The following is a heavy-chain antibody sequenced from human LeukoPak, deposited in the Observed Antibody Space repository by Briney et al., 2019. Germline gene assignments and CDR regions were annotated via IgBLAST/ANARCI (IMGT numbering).Heavy chain of an antibody. D-gene: IGHD2-2*01. J-gene: IGHJ4*02. CDR1: GLTFSNYN. V-gene: IGHV3-48*01. Sequence: GGPLRLSCAASGLTFSNYNMNWFRKAPGKGLNWVSYIRSSSTTIYYADSVKGRFPISRDKAKNSLYLQMNTLRAEETAVYYCGRLPLLVSTGALCDDWGQGTLVTVSS. CDR3: GRLPLLVSTGALCDD. CDR2: IRSSSTTI.